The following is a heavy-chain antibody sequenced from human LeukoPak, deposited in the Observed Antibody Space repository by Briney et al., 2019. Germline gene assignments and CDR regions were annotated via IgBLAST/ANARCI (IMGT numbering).Heavy chain of an antibody. D-gene: IGHD1-26*01. CDR1: GYTFTSYY. CDR3: AREGLVGASSI. Sequence: ASVKVSCKASGYTFTSYYMHWVRQAPGQGLEWMGIINPSGGSTSYAQKFQGRVTMTRDTSTSTLYIELSSLRSEDTAMYYCAREGLVGASSIWGQGTLVTVSS. V-gene: IGHV1-46*01. J-gene: IGHJ4*02. CDR2: INPSGGST.